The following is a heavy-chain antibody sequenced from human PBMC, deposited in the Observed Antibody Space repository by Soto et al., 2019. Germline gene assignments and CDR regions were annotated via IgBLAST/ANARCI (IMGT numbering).Heavy chain of an antibody. CDR1: GFTFSSYW. CDR3: ARKDTAISHDAFDI. CDR2: IKRYSSEK. D-gene: IGHD5-18*01. V-gene: IGHV3-7*01. J-gene: IGHJ3*02. Sequence: SLRLSCAATGFTFSSYWMSWVREAPGKGLECVANIKRYSSEKNYVDTCQGRFTIARDNAKNSLYLQMNSLRAEDTAVYYSARKDTAISHDAFDIWGQGTMVTVSS.